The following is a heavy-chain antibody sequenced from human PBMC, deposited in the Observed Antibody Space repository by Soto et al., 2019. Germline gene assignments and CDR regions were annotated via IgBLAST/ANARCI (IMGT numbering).Heavy chain of an antibody. D-gene: IGHD3-22*01. J-gene: IGHJ4*02. CDR2: ISSSSSTI. CDR3: AKDEYYYSRSGYYIFDS. Sequence: GGSLRLSCAASGFTFSSYSMNWVRQAPGEGLEWVSYISSSSSTIYYADSVKGRFTISRDNAKNSLYLQMNSLRPEDTALYYCAKDEYYYSRSGYYIFDSWGQGTLVTVSS. V-gene: IGHV3-48*01. CDR1: GFTFSSYS.